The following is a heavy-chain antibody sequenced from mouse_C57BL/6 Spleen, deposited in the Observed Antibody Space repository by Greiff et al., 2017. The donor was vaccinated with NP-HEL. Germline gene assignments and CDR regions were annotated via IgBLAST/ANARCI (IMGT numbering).Heavy chain of an antibody. CDR3: ARGSDSNFYFDY. CDR1: GFTFSSYA. CDR2: ISDGGSYT. D-gene: IGHD2-5*01. J-gene: IGHJ2*01. Sequence: EVKLMESGGGLVKPGGSLKLSCAASGFTFSSYAMSWVRQTPEKRLEWVATISDGGSYTYYPDNVKGRFTISRDNAKNNLYLQMSHLKSEDTAMYYCARGSDSNFYFDYWGQGTTLTVSS. V-gene: IGHV5-4*03.